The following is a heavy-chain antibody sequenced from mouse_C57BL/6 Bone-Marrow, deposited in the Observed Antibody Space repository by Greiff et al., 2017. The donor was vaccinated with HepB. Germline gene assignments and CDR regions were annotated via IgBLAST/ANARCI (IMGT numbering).Heavy chain of an antibody. Sequence: VKVEESGPGLVAPSQSLSITCTVSGFSLTSYAISWVRQPPGKGLEWLGVIWTGGGTNYNSALKSRLSISKDNSKSQVFLKMNSLQTDDTARYYCARDYYGSSYDWYFDVWGTGTTVTVSS. CDR3: ARDYYGSSYDWYFDV. CDR2: IWTGGGT. CDR1: GFSLTSYA. V-gene: IGHV2-9-1*01. D-gene: IGHD1-1*01. J-gene: IGHJ1*03.